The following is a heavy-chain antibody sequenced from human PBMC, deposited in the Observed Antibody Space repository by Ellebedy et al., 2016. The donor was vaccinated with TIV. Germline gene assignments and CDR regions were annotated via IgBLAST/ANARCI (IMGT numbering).Heavy chain of an antibody. CDR1: GFSFSSYG. J-gene: IGHJ3*02. Sequence: GESLKISXAASGFSFSSYGMHWVRQAPGKGLECVAVISYDGSNKYYADSVKGRFTISRDISKNTLYLQMNSLRAEDTAVYYCANGDSVPSDIWGQGTMVTVSS. V-gene: IGHV3-30*18. CDR2: ISYDGSNK. CDR3: ANGDSVPSDI. D-gene: IGHD4-17*01.